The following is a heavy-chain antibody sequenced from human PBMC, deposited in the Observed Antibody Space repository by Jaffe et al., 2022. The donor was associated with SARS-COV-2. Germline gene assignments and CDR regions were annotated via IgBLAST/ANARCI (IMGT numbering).Heavy chain of an antibody. CDR2: IIGSDAST. CDR3: ARHRGGPFDP. Sequence: EVQLVESGGGLVQPGGSLRLSCTASGFTLSSYTMSWVRQAPGKGLEWISYIIGSDASTYYADSVKGRFTISRDNAKNSLYLQMNSLRDEDTALYYCARHRGGPFDPWGQGTLVTVSS. V-gene: IGHV3-48*02. J-gene: IGHJ5*02. D-gene: IGHD6-25*01. CDR1: GFTLSSYT.